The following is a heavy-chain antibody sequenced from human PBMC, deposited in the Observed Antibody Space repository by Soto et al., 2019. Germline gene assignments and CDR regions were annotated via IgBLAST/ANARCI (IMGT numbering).Heavy chain of an antibody. Sequence: LSLTCVISGDSVSSNSAAWNWIRQSPSRGLEWLGRTYHRSKWDTEYAESVEGRIIINPDTSMNQFSLQLNSVTPEDTAVYYCARERDTAMVNFLDVWGQGTTVTVSS. CDR1: GDSVSSNSAA. V-gene: IGHV6-1*01. CDR2: TYHRSKWDT. D-gene: IGHD5-18*01. J-gene: IGHJ6*02. CDR3: ARERDTAMVNFLDV.